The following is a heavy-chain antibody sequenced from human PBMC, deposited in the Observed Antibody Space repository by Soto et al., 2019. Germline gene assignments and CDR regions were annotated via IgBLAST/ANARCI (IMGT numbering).Heavy chain of an antibody. CDR3: ARDLHDYVSFRFDP. D-gene: IGHD3-16*01. Sequence: GGSLRLSCAASGFTFSNYSMNWVRQAPGKGLEWVSSISTSSGYRYYADSVKGRFTISRDNAKKSLYLQMNSLRAEDTAVYYCARDLHDYVSFRFDPWGQGTLVTAPQ. CDR1: GFTFSNYS. J-gene: IGHJ5*02. CDR2: ISTSSGYR. V-gene: IGHV3-21*01.